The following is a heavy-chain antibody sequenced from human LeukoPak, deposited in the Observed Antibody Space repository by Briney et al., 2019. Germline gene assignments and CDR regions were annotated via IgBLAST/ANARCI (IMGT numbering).Heavy chain of an antibody. D-gene: IGHD2-2*02. J-gene: IGHJ3*02. V-gene: IGHV3-30*01. Sequence: GGSLRLSCAASGFTFSSYAMHWVRQAPGKGLEWVAVISYDGSNKYYADSVKGRFTISRDNSKNTLYLQMNSLRAEDTAVYYCARSVHCSSTSCYRGAFDIWGQRTMVTVSS. CDR1: GFTFSSYA. CDR3: ARSVHCSSTSCYRGAFDI. CDR2: ISYDGSNK.